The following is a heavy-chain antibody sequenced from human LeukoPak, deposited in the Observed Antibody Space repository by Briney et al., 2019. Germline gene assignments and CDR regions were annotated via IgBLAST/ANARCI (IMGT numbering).Heavy chain of an antibody. CDR3: SKWGDYDVLTGYYDSDF. V-gene: IGHV3-23*01. D-gene: IGHD3-9*01. CDR1: GFTFNNYA. J-gene: IGHJ4*02. CDR2: ILGSGRSA. Sequence: GGSLRLSCAASGFTFNNYAMSWVRQAPGKGLEWVSAILGSGRSAYYADSVKGRFTISRDNSKNSLFLQMNGLRVEDTALYYCSKWGDYDVLTGYYDSDFWGQGTLVTASA.